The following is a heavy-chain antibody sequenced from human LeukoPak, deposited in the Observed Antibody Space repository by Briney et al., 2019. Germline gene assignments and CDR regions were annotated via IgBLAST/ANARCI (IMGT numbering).Heavy chain of an antibody. J-gene: IGHJ5*02. CDR1: GFTFTSNW. CDR3: SKDLTSDFGGDLDP. V-gene: IGHV3-30*18. CDR2: ISHDGSNK. D-gene: IGHD3-10*01. Sequence: GGSLRLSCAASGFTFTSNWMSWVRQAPGKGLEWVSVISHDGSNKYYADSVKGRFTISRDNSKSTVYLQMNSLRVEDAAVYYCSKDLTSDFGGDLDPWGQGTLVTVSS.